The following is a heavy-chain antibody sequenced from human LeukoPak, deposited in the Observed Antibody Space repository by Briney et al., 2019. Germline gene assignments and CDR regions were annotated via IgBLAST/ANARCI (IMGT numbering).Heavy chain of an antibody. Sequence: PSETLSLTCAVSGGSISSSNWWSWVRQPPGKGLEWSGEIYHSGSTNYNPSLKSRVTISVGKSKHQFSLRLSSVTAADTAVYYCARKVTMARASVYYFDYWGQGTLVTVSS. CDR1: GGSISSSNW. D-gene: IGHD3-10*01. CDR2: IYHSGST. J-gene: IGHJ4*02. CDR3: ARKVTMARASVYYFDY. V-gene: IGHV4-4*02.